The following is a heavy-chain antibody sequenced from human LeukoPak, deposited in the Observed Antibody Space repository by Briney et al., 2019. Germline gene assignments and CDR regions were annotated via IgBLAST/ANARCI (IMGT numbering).Heavy chain of an antibody. CDR1: GGTFSSYA. J-gene: IGHJ6*03. CDR2: IIPVFGTA. CDR3: ARASDYVWGSYRYRPYYYYMDV. D-gene: IGHD3-16*02. V-gene: IGHV1-69*05. Sequence: SVKVSCKASGGTFSSYAISWVRQAPGQGLEWMGGIIPVFGTANYAQKFQGRVTITTDESTSTAYMELSSLRSEDTAVYYCARASDYVWGSYRYRPYYYYMDVWGKGTTVTVSS.